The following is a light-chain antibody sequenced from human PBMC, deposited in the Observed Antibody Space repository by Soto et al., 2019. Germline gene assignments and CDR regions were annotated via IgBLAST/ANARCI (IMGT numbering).Light chain of an antibody. J-gene: IGKJ4*01. CDR3: QQYYTPPLT. CDR2: WAS. Sequence: DILITQSPYSVAVSLGDRGTIKCKSRQSVLYNSNNKNYLGWYQQKKGQPPKLXIYWASTRESGVPDRFSGSGYGTDFNLTISSLQAEDVAVYYCQQYYTPPLTFGGGTKVDIK. V-gene: IGKV4-1*01. CDR1: QSVLYNSNNKNY.